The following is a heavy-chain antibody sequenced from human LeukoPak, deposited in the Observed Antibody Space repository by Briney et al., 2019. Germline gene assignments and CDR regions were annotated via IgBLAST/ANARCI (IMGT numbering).Heavy chain of an antibody. CDR3: ARNSGWFRFDY. V-gene: IGHV3-33*01. Sequence: PGTSLRLSCAASGFTFSSYGMHWVRQAPGKGLEWVTTIFYDGSNKYYADSVKGRFSISRDNSKNTLYLQMNSLRAEDTAVYYCARNSGWFRFDYWGQGTLVTVSS. J-gene: IGHJ4*02. CDR2: IFYDGSNK. D-gene: IGHD6-19*01. CDR1: GFTFSSYG.